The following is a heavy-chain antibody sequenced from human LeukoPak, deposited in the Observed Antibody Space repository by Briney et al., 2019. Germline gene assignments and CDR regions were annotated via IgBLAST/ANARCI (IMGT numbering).Heavy chain of an antibody. CDR2: INPTGGST. Sequence: ASVKVSSKASGYTFTSYYIHWVRQAPGQGLEWMGLINPTGGSTSYTQKFQGRVTMTRDTSTSTVYMELSSLRSEDTAVYYCSRLGPYSSDWYGYFDYWGQGTLVTVSS. V-gene: IGHV1-46*01. D-gene: IGHD6-19*01. CDR3: SRLGPYSSDWYGYFDY. CDR1: GYTFTSYY. J-gene: IGHJ4*02.